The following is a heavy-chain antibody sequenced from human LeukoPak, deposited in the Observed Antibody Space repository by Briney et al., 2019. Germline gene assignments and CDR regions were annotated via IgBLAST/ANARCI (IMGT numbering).Heavy chain of an antibody. CDR2: IKQDGSEK. CDR3: ASLSLDTAMAPEAY. J-gene: IGHJ4*02. D-gene: IGHD5-18*01. V-gene: IGHV3-7*01. CDR1: GFTFSSYL. Sequence: GGSLRLSCAASGFTFSSYLMSWVRQAPGKGLEWVANIKQDGSEKYYVDSVKGRFTISRDNAKNSLYLQMNSLRAEDTAVYYCASLSLDTAMAPEAYWGQGTLVTVSS.